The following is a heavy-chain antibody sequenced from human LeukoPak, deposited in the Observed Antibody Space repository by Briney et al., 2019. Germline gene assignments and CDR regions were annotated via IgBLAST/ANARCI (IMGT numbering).Heavy chain of an antibody. V-gene: IGHV3-43*02. J-gene: IGHJ4*02. D-gene: IGHD3-10*01. CDR2: ISGDGGST. CDR1: GFTFSSYW. CDR3: AKDWGYGSGSYF. Sequence: GGSLRLSCAASGFTFSSYWMSWVRQAPGKGLEWVSLISGDGGSTYYADSVKGRFTISRDNSKNSLYLQMNSLRTEDTALYYCAKDWGYGSGSYFWGQGTLVTVSS.